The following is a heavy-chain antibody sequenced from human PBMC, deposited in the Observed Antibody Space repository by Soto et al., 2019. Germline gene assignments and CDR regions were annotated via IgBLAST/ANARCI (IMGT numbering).Heavy chain of an antibody. CDR1: GFTYDDYA. V-gene: IGHV3-9*01. CDR3: AKGSLIVVVLAATPDAFDI. J-gene: IGHJ3*02. D-gene: IGHD2-15*01. Sequence: EVQLVESGGGLVQPGRSLRLSCAASGFTYDDYAMHWVRQAPGKGLEWVSGISWNSGSIGYADSVKGRFTISRDNAKNSLYLQMNSLRAEDTALYYCAKGSLIVVVLAATPDAFDIWGQGTMVTVSS. CDR2: ISWNSGSI.